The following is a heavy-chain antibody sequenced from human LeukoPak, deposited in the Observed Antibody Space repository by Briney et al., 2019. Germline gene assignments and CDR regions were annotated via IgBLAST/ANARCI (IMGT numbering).Heavy chain of an antibody. Sequence: PGGSLRLSCAASGFTVSSNYMGWVRQAPGKGVEWVSVIYSGGSTYYADSVKGRFTISRDNSKNTLYLQMNSLRAEDTAVYYCARPRSGSYAQIAFDIWGQGTMVTVSS. V-gene: IGHV3-53*01. CDR1: GFTVSSNY. J-gene: IGHJ3*02. D-gene: IGHD1-26*01. CDR2: IYSGGST. CDR3: ARPRSGSYAQIAFDI.